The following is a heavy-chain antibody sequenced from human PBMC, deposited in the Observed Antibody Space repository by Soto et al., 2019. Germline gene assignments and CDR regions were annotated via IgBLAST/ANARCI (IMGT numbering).Heavy chain of an antibody. V-gene: IGHV1-2*02. CDR2: VNPNSGGT. CDR1: AYRLTVYY. CDR3: ARSYCSSTSCYDGFDP. Sequence: VLLNVSCKASAYRLTVYYIHRVRQALGEGLEWMGGVNPNSGGTNDAQKFQGSFTMTRDTSISTAYMERSRLRSDDTAVYYCARSYCSSTSCYDGFDPWGQATLVTTS. D-gene: IGHD2-2*01. J-gene: IGHJ5*02.